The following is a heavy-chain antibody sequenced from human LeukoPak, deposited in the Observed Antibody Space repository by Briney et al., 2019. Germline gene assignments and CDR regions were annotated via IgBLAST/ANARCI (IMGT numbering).Heavy chain of an antibody. J-gene: IGHJ4*02. CDR1: GFTFSSYW. CDR2: IKQDGSEK. V-gene: IGHV3-7*01. D-gene: IGHD1-7*01. CDR3: ARDPWVTGTTGPDY. Sequence: GGSLRLSCAASGFTFSSYWMSWVRQAPGKGMEWVANIKQDGSEKYYVDSVKGRFTISRDNAKNSLYLQMNSLRAEDTAVYYCARDPWVTGTTGPDYWGQGTLVTVSS.